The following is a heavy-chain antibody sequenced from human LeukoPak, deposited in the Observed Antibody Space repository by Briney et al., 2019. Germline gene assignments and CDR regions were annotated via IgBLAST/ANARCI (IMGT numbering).Heavy chain of an antibody. Sequence: ESSETLSLTCTVSGGSISSGGYYWSWIRQPPGKGLELIGYIYHSGSTYYNPSLKSRVTISVDKSKNQFSLKLSSVTAADTAVYYCARVSADIVVSYWGQGTLVTVSS. V-gene: IGHV4-30-2*01. CDR2: IYHSGST. D-gene: IGHD2-15*01. CDR1: GGSISSGGYY. CDR3: ARVSADIVVSY. J-gene: IGHJ4*02.